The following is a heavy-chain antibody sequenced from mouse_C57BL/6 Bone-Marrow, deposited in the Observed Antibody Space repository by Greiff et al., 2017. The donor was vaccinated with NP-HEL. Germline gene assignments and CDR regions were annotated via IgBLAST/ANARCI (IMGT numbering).Heavy chain of an antibody. V-gene: IGHV1-81*01. J-gene: IGHJ3*01. CDR3: ANDGYYAWFAY. CDR1: GYTFTSYG. CDR2: IYPRSGNT. D-gene: IGHD2-3*01. Sequence: VQLQQSGAELARPGASVKLSCKASGYTFTSYGLSWVKQRTGQGLEWIGEIYPRSGNTYYNEKFKGKATLTADKSSSTAYMELRSLTSEDSAVYFCANDGYYAWFAYWGQGTLVTVSA.